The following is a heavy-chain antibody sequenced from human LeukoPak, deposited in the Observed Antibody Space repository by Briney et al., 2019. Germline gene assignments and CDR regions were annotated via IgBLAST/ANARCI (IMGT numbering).Heavy chain of an antibody. D-gene: IGHD1-26*01. V-gene: IGHV1-69*05. CDR2: IIPIFGTA. J-gene: IGHJ4*02. CDR3: ESPSVGATYFDY. Sequence: SVKVSFKASGGTFSSYAISWVRQAPGQGLEWMGGIIPIFGTASYAQKFQGRVTITTDESTSTAYMELSSLRSEDTAVYYCESPSVGATYFDYWGQGTLVTVSS. CDR1: GGTFSSYA.